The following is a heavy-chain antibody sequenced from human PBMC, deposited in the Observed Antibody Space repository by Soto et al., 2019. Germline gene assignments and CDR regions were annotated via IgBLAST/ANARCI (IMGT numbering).Heavy chain of an antibody. CDR1: GFTFSNYP. J-gene: IGHJ4*02. CDR2: ISSTTNYI. V-gene: IGHV3-21*06. Sequence: EVQLLESGGGLVQRGGSLRLSCAASGFTFSNYPMSWVRQAPGKGLEWVSVISSTTNYIYYGDSMKGRFTISRDNAKNSLYLEMNSLRAEDTAVYYCARESEDLTSNFDYWGQGTLVTVSS. CDR3: ARESEDLTSNFDY.